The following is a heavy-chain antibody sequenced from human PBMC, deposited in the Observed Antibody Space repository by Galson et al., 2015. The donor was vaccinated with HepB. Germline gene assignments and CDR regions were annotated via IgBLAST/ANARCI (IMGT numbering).Heavy chain of an antibody. CDR2: IRGSGGST. J-gene: IGHJ4*02. V-gene: IGHV3-23*01. CDR3: AKNYGQHFDY. Sequence: SLRLSCAASGFTFSSYAMSWVRQDPGKGLEWVSAIRGSGGSTYFADSVKGRFTISRDNSKNTLYLQMNSLRAEDTAVYYCAKNYGQHFDYWGQGTLVTVSS. D-gene: IGHD3-10*01. CDR1: GFTFSSYA.